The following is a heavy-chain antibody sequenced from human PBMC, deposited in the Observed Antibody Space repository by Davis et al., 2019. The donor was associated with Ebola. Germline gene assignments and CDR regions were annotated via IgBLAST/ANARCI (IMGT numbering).Heavy chain of an antibody. D-gene: IGHD1-26*01. CDR1: GYTFSSYY. J-gene: IGHJ4*02. Sequence: ASVKVSCKASGYTFSSYYMHWVRQAPGQGLEWMGIINPNGGGTAYAQKFQGRVTMTRDTSTSTVHLQLSSLRAEDTAVYYCARDTWYSGDDNGGDWGQGTLVTVSS. CDR2: INPNGGGT. CDR3: ARDTWYSGDDNGGD. V-gene: IGHV1-46*01.